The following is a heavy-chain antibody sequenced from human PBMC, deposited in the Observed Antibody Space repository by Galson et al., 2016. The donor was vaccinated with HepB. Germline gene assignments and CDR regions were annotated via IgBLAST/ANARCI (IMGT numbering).Heavy chain of an antibody. CDR1: GFIFNNYA. V-gene: IGHV3-33*06. D-gene: IGHD5-24*01. J-gene: IGHJ4*02. CDR3: AQGGRDGYKLDS. CDR2: MWSDGTRT. Sequence: SLRLSCAASGFIFNNYAMTWVRQGPGKGLEWVALMWSDGTRTYYGDSVKGRFTISGDSSTNTLYLLMSRLSGDDTGVYFCAQGGRDGYKLDSWGQGTLVTVAS.